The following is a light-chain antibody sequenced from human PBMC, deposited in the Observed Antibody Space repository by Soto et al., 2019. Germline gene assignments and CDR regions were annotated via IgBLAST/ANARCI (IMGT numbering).Light chain of an antibody. V-gene: IGKV3-15*01. CDR2: GAS. J-gene: IGKJ1*01. CDR1: QRIATSY. Sequence: EIVLTQSPGTLSLSPGERATLSFMASQRIATSYLGWYQQKPGQAPRLLIYGASTRATGIPARFSGSGSGTEFTLTISSLQSEDFAVYYCQQYNNWPRTFGQGTKVDIK. CDR3: QQYNNWPRT.